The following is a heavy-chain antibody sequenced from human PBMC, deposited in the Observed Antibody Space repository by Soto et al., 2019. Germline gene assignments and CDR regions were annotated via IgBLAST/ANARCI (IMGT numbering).Heavy chain of an antibody. Sequence: QVQLVQSGTEVKKPGSSVKVSCKASGGSLSTNTISWVRQAPGQGLEWMGGTGSGTGPGKNAQKFEGRLTVTADKTTCTVYMGLTNLSSESPAVYYCASRYRGGFEGFFESWGQGTKVNVSS. CDR1: GGSLSTNT. CDR3: ASRYRGGFEGFFES. D-gene: IGHD5-18*01. CDR2: TGSGTGPG. J-gene: IGHJ4*02. V-gene: IGHV1-69*06.